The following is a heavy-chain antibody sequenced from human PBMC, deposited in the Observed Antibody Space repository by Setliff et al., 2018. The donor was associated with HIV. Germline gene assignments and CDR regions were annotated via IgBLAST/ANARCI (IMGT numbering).Heavy chain of an antibody. CDR2: IY. CDR1: GGSISSAY. V-gene: IGHV4-59*08. CDR3: ARVFPLVTADDNRFDP. D-gene: IGHD2-21*02. J-gene: IGHJ5*02. Sequence: SETLSLTCAVSGGSISSAYWSWVRQPPGKGLEWIGYIYSALESRATISRDTSKNQISLKLRSVTAADTAVYYCARVFPLVTADDNRFDPWGQGILVTVSS.